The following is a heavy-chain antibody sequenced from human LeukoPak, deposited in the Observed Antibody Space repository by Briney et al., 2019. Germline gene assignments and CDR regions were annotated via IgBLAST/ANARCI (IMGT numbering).Heavy chain of an antibody. D-gene: IGHD3-3*01. CDR2: IRVRGHRT. Sequence: QLGGPWSLPGAATGFFFISFALGGAPQAPVKWLEWVKGIRVRGHRTYYADSAKGRFTISRDNSSNTLYLQMNSLRAGDTDVYYCANGSPTLGILEWSYSDYMDVWGKGTTVTVSS. CDR3: ANGSPTLGILEWSYSDYMDV. CDR1: GFFFISFA. V-gene: IGHV3-23*01. J-gene: IGHJ6*03.